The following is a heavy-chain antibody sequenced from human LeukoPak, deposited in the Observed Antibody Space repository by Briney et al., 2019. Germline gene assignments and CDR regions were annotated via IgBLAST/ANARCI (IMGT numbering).Heavy chain of an antibody. CDR2: IYNDANT. J-gene: IGHJ6*04. Sequence: GGSLRLSCAVSGFTVSTNHMSWVRQAPGKGLEWVSVIYNDANTYYTDSVKGRFTISRDNSKNTVFLQMNSLRAEDTAVYYCARDREVVTAKAQMDVWGKGATVTVSS. D-gene: IGHD2-21*02. CDR3: ARDREVVTAKAQMDV. V-gene: IGHV3-53*01. CDR1: GFTVSTNH.